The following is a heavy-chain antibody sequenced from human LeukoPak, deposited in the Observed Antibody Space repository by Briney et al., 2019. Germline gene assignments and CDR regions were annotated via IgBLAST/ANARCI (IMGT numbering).Heavy chain of an antibody. Sequence: GGSLRLSCAASGFTFSSYSMNWVRQARGKGLEWVSSISSSSSYIYYADSVKGRFTISRDNAKNSLYLQMNSLRAEDTAVYYCARDAEFDAIVGASNWFDPWGQGTLVTVSS. CDR3: ARDAEFDAIVGASNWFDP. V-gene: IGHV3-21*01. CDR1: GFTFSSYS. D-gene: IGHD1-26*01. CDR2: ISSSSSYI. J-gene: IGHJ5*02.